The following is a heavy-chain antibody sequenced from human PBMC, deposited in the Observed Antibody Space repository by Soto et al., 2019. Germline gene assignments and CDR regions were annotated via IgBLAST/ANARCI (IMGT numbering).Heavy chain of an antibody. Sequence: SVKVSCKASGFTFTSSAVQWVRQARGQRLEWIGWIVVGSGNTNYAQKFQERVTITRDMSTSTAYMELSSLRSEDTAVYYCAAGPPIRFLEWLSTYYYYYGMDVWGQGTTVTVSS. J-gene: IGHJ6*02. CDR1: GFTFTSSA. CDR2: IVVGSGNT. D-gene: IGHD3-3*01. CDR3: AAGPPIRFLEWLSTYYYYYGMDV. V-gene: IGHV1-58*01.